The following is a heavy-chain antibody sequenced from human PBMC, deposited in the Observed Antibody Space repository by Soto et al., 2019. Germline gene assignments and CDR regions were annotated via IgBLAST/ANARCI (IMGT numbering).Heavy chain of an antibody. V-gene: IGHV3-23*01. CDR2: ISGSGGST. D-gene: IGHD3-10*01. CDR3: AKYLRYGSGNYYYYMDV. J-gene: IGHJ6*03. Sequence: GGSLRLSCAASGFTFSSYAMSWVRQAPGKGLEWVSAISGSGGSTYYADSVKGRFTISRDNSKNTLYLQMNSLRAEDTAVYYCAKYLRYGSGNYYYYMDVWGKGTTVTVSS. CDR1: GFTFSSYA.